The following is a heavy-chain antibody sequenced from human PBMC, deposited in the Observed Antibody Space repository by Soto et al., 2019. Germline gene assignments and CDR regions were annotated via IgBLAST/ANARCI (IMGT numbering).Heavy chain of an antibody. J-gene: IGHJ4*02. Sequence: QVHLVESGGGVVRPGRSLRLSCAASGFTFSTHAMHWVRQAPGKGLEWVALISYDGTTKYYADSVKGRFTISRDNSKNTLYLPLNRLRGEEMAIYTCARYRPYSRSWYPDYWGQGTLVTVSS. CDR2: ISYDGTTK. D-gene: IGHD6-13*01. CDR1: GFTFSTHA. CDR3: ARYRPYSRSWYPDY. V-gene: IGHV3-30-3*01.